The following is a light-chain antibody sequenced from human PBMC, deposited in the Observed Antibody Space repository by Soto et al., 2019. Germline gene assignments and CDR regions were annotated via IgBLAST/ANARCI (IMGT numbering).Light chain of an antibody. CDR3: QQYNNWPS. Sequence: AIQMTQSPSSLSASVGDRVTITCRASQDIRKDLAWYQQKPGKAPKLLIYVASNLQTGVPSRFSGSGSGTEFTLTIRSLQSEDFAVYFCQQYNNWPSFGQGTRLEI. J-gene: IGKJ5*01. CDR2: VAS. V-gene: IGKV1-6*01. CDR1: QDIRKD.